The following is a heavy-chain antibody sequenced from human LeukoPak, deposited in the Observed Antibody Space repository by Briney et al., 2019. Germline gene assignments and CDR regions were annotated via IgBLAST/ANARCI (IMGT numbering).Heavy chain of an antibody. CDR1: GFTFSSYE. D-gene: IGHD4-17*01. CDR2: ISSSSSYI. J-gene: IGHJ4*02. V-gene: IGHV3-21*01. CDR3: ARETNYGDYAPDY. Sequence: GGSLRLSCAASGFTFSSYEMNWVRQAPGKGLEWVSSISSSSSYIYYADSVKGRFTISRDNAKNSLYLQMNSLRAEDTAVYYCARETNYGDYAPDYWGQGTLVTVSS.